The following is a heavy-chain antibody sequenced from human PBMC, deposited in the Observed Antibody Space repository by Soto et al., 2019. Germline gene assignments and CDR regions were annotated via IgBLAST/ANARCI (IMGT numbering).Heavy chain of an antibody. D-gene: IGHD6-19*01. V-gene: IGHV4-31*03. J-gene: IGHJ4*02. CDR1: GASVSGDGSY. CDR2: IHNGGST. Sequence: QVQLQESGPGLVKPSQTLSLTCLVSGASVSGDGSYCSWIRQHPGKGLEFIGYIHNGGSTYSNPSLENRVAMSIDTSKNQFSLRLSSVTAADSAVYFCARDLGSEQWFFDNWGQGILVTVSS. CDR3: ARDLGSEQWFFDN.